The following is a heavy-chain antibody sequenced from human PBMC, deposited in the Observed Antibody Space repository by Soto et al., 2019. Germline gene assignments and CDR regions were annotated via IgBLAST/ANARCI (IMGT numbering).Heavy chain of an antibody. CDR3: ARDLPPPYDSSGYCPDY. D-gene: IGHD3-22*01. V-gene: IGHV3-7*01. J-gene: IGHJ4*02. CDR2: IKQDGSEK. Sequence: EVQLVESGGGLVQPGGSLRLSCAASGFTFSSYWMSWVRQAPGKGLEWVANIKQDGSEKYYVDSVKGRFTISRDNAKNSLYLQMNSLRAEDTAVYYCARDLPPPYDSSGYCPDYWGQGTLVTVSS. CDR1: GFTFSSYW.